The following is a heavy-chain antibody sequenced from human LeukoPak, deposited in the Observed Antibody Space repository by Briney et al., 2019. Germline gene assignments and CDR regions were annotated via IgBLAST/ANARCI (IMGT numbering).Heavy chain of an antibody. V-gene: IGHV3-23*01. J-gene: IGHJ4*02. Sequence: GGSLRLSCTASGFTFSNYGMNWVRQAPGKGLEWVSSISDDGGSTYYADSVKGRFTISRDNSRNTLYLQMDSLRAEDTAVYYCAKRVPYSSSSVCFDSWGQGTLVTVSS. D-gene: IGHD6-6*01. CDR2: ISDDGGST. CDR1: GFTFSNYG. CDR3: AKRVPYSSSSVCFDS.